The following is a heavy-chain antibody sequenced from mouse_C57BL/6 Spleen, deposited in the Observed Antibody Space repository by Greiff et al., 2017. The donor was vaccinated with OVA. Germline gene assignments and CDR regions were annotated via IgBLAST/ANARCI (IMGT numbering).Heavy chain of an antibody. D-gene: IGHD2-3*01. CDR1: GYTFTSYW. V-gene: IGHV1-64*01. CDR2: IHPNSGST. CDR3: ARRGLLLAMDY. Sequence: QVQLQQPGAELVKPGASVKLSCKASGYTFTSYWMHWVKQRPGQGLEWIGMIHPNSGSTNYNEKFKSKATLTVDKSYSTAYMQLSSLTSEDSAVYYCARRGLLLAMDYWGQGTSVTVSS. J-gene: IGHJ4*01.